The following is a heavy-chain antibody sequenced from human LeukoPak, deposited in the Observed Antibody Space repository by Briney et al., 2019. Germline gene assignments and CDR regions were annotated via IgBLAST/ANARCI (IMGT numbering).Heavy chain of an antibody. CDR2: IYYSGST. CDR1: GGFISSYY. J-gene: IGHJ3*02. D-gene: IGHD1-26*01. Sequence: PSEPLPHPCTVSGGFISSYYWSWIRQPPGKGLEWIGYIYYSGSTNYNPSLKSRVTISVDASKNQFSLKLSSVTAADTAVYYCAGVEELPQAFDIWGQGTMVTVSS. V-gene: IGHV4-59*01. CDR3: AGVEELPQAFDI.